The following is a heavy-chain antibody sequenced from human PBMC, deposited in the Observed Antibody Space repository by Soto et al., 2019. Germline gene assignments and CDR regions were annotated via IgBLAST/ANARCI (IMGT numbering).Heavy chain of an antibody. J-gene: IGHJ6*02. V-gene: IGHV3-30*18. CDR1: GFTFRNFG. CDR3: AKILASDISKSFCLMDV. CDR2: ISYHGGIK. Sequence: GGSLKISCAGSGFTFRNFGILWVRQAPGKGLEWVAYISYHGGIKYYADSVKGPFTISRDNSQNTVYLQMNSLRPEGSAVYYCAKILASDISKSFCLMDVWALPISVAVSS. D-gene: IGHD3-3*02.